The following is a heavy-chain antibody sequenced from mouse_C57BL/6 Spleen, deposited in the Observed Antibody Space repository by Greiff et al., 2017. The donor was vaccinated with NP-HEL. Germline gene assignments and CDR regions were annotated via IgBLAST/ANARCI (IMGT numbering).Heavy chain of an antibody. CDR2: ISDGGSYT. Sequence: EVMLVESGGGLVKPGGSLKLSCAASGFTFSSYAMSWVRQTPEKRLEWVATISDGGSYTYYPDNVKGRFTISRDNAKNNLYLQMSHLKSEDTAMYYCAGLYYAMDYWGQGTSVTVSS. CDR3: AGLYYAMDY. J-gene: IGHJ4*01. V-gene: IGHV5-4*03. CDR1: GFTFSSYA.